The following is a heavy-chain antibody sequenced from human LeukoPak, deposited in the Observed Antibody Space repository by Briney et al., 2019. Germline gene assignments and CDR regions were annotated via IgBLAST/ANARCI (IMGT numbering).Heavy chain of an antibody. D-gene: IGHD1-7*01. Sequence: GGSLRLSCAASGFTFRGFLMSWVRQIPGKGLEWVANIKQDGSEEYYADALKGRFTISRDNTKNSLSLQMNSLIVEDTAVYYCARAGSNWNYVYWGQGNLVTVSS. CDR1: GFTFRGFL. J-gene: IGHJ4*02. V-gene: IGHV3-7*01. CDR3: ARAGSNWNYVY. CDR2: IKQDGSEE.